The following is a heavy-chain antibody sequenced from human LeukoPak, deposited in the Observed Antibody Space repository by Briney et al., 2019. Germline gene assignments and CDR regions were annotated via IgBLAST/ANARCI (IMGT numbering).Heavy chain of an antibody. J-gene: IGHJ4*02. V-gene: IGHV1-69*04. CDR2: IIPVLGIA. CDR1: GYTFTSYG. CDR3: ARDYYDYVWGSYRYASNY. D-gene: IGHD3-16*02. Sequence: SVKVSCKASGYTFTSYGISWVRQTPGQGLEWMGRIIPVLGIANYAQKFQGRVTITADKSTSTAYMELSSLRSEDTAVYYCARDYYDYVWGSYRYASNYWGQGTLVTVSS.